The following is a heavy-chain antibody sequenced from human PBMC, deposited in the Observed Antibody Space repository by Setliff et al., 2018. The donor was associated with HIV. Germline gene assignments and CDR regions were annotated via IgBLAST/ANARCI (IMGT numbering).Heavy chain of an antibody. CDR1: GGTFSSYA. J-gene: IGHJ4*02. D-gene: IGHD7-27*01. Sequence: GASVKVSCKASGGTFSSYAISWVRQAPGQGLEWMGEIIPILGIANYAQKFQGRVTITTDESTSTVYMELSGLRSEDTAVYYCARDVSTGDLDYWGQGTLVTVSS. V-gene: IGHV1-69*10. CDR2: IIPILGIA. CDR3: ARDVSTGDLDY.